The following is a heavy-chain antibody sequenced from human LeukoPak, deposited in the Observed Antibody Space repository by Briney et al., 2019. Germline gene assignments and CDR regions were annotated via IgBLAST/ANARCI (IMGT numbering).Heavy chain of an antibody. CDR1: GYIFMNYG. Sequence: ASVKVSCKASGYIFMNYGISWVRQAPGQGLEWMGWISNDNGNTNYAQKFQGRVTVTTDRPTTTVYMELRSLRSDDTAVYYCTRDRDYSSSTQDFDSWGQGSLVTVAS. V-gene: IGHV1-18*01. D-gene: IGHD6-6*01. CDR2: ISNDNGNT. CDR3: TRDRDYSSSTQDFDS. J-gene: IGHJ4*02.